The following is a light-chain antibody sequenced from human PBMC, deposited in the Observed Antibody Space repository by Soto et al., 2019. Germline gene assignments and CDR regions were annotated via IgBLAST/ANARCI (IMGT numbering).Light chain of an antibody. CDR3: SAWDNSLNGYV. CDR2: TAG. V-gene: IGLV1-44*01. CDR1: SSNIGSNT. J-gene: IGLJ1*01. Sequence: QSVLTQPLSVSASPGQRVTISCSGGSSNIGSNTVAWYQHLPGTAPPRLIFTAGQRPSGVPGRFSGSKSGTSASLAISVLQSEDEGDYYCSAWDNSLNGYVFGPGTKLTVL.